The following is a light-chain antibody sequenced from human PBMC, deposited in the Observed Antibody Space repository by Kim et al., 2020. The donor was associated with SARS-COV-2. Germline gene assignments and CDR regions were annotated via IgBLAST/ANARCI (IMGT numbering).Light chain of an antibody. J-gene: IGKJ4*01. CDR3: LQYHNWPPLT. Sequence: SPGESATLSCRASQSVTGTLALYQQNAGQAPRLLVYGASTRATGVPTRCSGSGSGTEFTLTISSLQSEDFAIYYCLQYHNWPPLTFGGGTRVEIK. CDR2: GAS. V-gene: IGKV3-15*01. CDR1: QSVTGT.